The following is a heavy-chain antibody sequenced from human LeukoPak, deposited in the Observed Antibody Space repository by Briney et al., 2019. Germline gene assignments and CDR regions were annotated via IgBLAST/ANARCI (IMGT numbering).Heavy chain of an antibody. D-gene: IGHD4-17*01. CDR1: GFTFSSYS. V-gene: IGHV3-21*01. CDR3: ARDRVPPGAYGDSYYYYGMDV. CDR2: ISSSSSYI. Sequence: GGSLRLSCAASGFTFSSYSMNWVRQAPGKGLEWVSSISSSSSYIYHADSVKGRFTISRDNAKNSLYLQMNSLRAEDTAVYYCARDRVPPGAYGDSYYYYGMDVWGQGTTVTVSS. J-gene: IGHJ6*02.